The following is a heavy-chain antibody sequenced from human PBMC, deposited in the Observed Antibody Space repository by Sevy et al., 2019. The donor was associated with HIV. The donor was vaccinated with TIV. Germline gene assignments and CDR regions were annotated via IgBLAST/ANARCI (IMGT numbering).Heavy chain of an antibody. CDR3: ARAVEQWLGDYYYYMDA. CDR1: GYIFNDYY. Sequence: ASVKVSCRASGYIFNDYYLHWVRQAPGQGLEWMGWIKPNSGGTDYAQKFQGRVTMTRDTSINTAYMDLTSLTFDDTAVYYCARAVEQWLGDYYYYMDAWGTGTTVTVSS. D-gene: IGHD6-19*01. V-gene: IGHV1-2*02. J-gene: IGHJ6*03. CDR2: IKPNSGGT.